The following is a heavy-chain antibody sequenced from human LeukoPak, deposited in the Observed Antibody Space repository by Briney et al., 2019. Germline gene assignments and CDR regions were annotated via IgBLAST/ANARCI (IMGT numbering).Heavy chain of an antibody. CDR1: GFTFSSYG. V-gene: IGHV3-30*18. J-gene: IGHJ6*04. CDR3: AKGPSGYCSSTSCYSYYYGMDV. Sequence: GGSLRLSCAVSGFTFSSYGMHWVRQAPGKGLEWVAVISYDGSNKYYADSVKGRFTISRDNSKNTLYLQMTSLRAEDTAVYYCAKGPSGYCSSTSCYSYYYGMDVWGKGTTVTVSS. D-gene: IGHD2-2*02. CDR2: ISYDGSNK.